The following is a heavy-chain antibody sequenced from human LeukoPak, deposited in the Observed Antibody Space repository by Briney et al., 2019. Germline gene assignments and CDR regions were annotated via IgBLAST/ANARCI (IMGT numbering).Heavy chain of an antibody. CDR2: INHSGST. V-gene: IGHV4-34*01. Sequence: SETLSLTCAVYGGSFSGYYWSWIRQPPGKGLEWIGEINHSGSTNYNPSLKSRVTISVDTSKNQFSLKLSSVTAADTAVYYCARHPSSHGDYYYYYMDVWGKGTTVTVSS. J-gene: IGHJ6*03. CDR3: ARHPSSHGDYYYYYMDV. D-gene: IGHD4-17*01. CDR1: GGSFSGYY.